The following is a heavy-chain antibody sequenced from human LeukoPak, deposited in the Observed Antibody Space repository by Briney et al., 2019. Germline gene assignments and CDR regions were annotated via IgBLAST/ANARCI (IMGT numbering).Heavy chain of an antibody. Sequence: PSETLSLTCTVSGGSIGSSSYYWGWIRQPPGKGLEWIGSIYYSGSTYYNPSLKSRVTISVDTSKNQFSLKLSSVTAADTAVYYCARRLWFGEQPFDYWGQGTLVTVSS. CDR3: ARRLWFGEQPFDY. V-gene: IGHV4-39*01. J-gene: IGHJ4*02. CDR1: GGSIGSSSYY. CDR2: IYYSGST. D-gene: IGHD3-10*01.